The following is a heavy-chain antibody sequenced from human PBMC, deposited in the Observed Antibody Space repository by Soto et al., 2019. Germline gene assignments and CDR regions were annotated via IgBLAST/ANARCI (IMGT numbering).Heavy chain of an antibody. CDR1: GGSSSSSSYY. CDR3: ARRQEQSGGDYYHYGMDV. D-gene: IGHD6-19*01. J-gene: IGHJ6*02. CDR2: IHYIGST. V-gene: IGHV4-39*01. Sequence: SETLSLTCTVSGGSSSSSSYYWGWIRHPPGKGLEWMGSIHYIGSTYYNPSLKSRVTISVDTSKNQFSLKLSSVTAADTAVYYCARRQEQSGGDYYHYGMDVWGQVSTVTV.